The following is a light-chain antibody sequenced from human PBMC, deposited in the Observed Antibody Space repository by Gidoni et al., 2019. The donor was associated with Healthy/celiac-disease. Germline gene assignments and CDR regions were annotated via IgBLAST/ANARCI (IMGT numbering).Light chain of an antibody. J-gene: IGKJ1*01. V-gene: IGKV1-39*01. Sequence: DIQMPQSPSSLSASVGDRVTITCRATQSISSYLSWYQQKPGKAPKLLIYAASSLQSGVPSRLSGSGSGTDFTLTISSLQPENFATYYCQQSYSTPRTFGQXTKVEIK. CDR3: QQSYSTPRT. CDR2: AAS. CDR1: QSISSY.